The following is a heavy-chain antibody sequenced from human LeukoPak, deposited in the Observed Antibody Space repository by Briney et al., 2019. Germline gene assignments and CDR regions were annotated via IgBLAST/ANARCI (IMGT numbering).Heavy chain of an antibody. Sequence: SETLSLTCTVSGGSISSSSYYWVWIRQPPGKGLEWIGTIYYSGSTYYNPSLKSRVTISVDTSKNQFSLKLSSVTAADTAVYYCARERYDFWSGSHGVFDPWGQGTLVTVSS. D-gene: IGHD3-3*01. V-gene: IGHV4-39*07. CDR3: ARERYDFWSGSHGVFDP. CDR1: GGSISSSSYY. J-gene: IGHJ5*02. CDR2: IYYSGST.